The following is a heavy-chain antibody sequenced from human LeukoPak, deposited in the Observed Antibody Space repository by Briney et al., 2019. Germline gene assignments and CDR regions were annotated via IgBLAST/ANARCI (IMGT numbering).Heavy chain of an antibody. CDR1: GFTFSSYA. CDR3: ARSYSYGLGYFDF. V-gene: IGHV3-23*01. J-gene: IGHJ4*02. D-gene: IGHD5-18*01. CDR2: ISGSGGST. Sequence: GGPLRLSCAASGFTFSSYAMSWVRQGPGKGLEWVSAISGSGGSTYYADSVKGRFTISRDNSKNTLYLQMSSLRAEDTAVYYCARSYSYGLGYFDFWGQGTLVTVSS.